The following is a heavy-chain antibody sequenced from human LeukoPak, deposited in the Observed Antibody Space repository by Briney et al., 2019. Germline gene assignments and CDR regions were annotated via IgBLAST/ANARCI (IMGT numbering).Heavy chain of an antibody. CDR3: AKVVRGSGWPYYFDY. V-gene: IGHV3-53*01. CDR2: IYSGGST. D-gene: IGHD6-19*01. CDR1: GFTVSSNY. Sequence: GGSLRLSCTASGFTVSSNYMSWVRQAPGKGLEWVSVIYSGGSTYYGDSVKGRFTISRDNSRNTLYLQMNSLRAEDTAVYYCAKVVRGSGWPYYFDYWGQGTLVTVSS. J-gene: IGHJ4*02.